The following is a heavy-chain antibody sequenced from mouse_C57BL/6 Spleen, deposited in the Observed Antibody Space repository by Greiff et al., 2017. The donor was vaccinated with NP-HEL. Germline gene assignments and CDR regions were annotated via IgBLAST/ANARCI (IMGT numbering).Heavy chain of an antibody. Sequence: VKLVESGAELVRPGASVTLSCKASGYTFTDYEMHWVKQTPVHGLEWIGAIDPETGGTAYNQKFKGKAILTADKSSSTAYMELRSLTSEDSAVYYCTKAADGYYDAMDYWGQGTSVTVSS. J-gene: IGHJ4*01. CDR3: TKAADGYYDAMDY. CDR2: IDPETGGT. D-gene: IGHD2-3*01. CDR1: GYTFTDYE. V-gene: IGHV1-15*01.